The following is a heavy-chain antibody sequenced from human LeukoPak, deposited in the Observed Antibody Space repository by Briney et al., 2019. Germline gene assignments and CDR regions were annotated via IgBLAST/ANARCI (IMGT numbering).Heavy chain of an antibody. V-gene: IGHV4-59*01. CDR1: GGSISSCY. Sequence: SETLSLTCTVSGGSISSCYWSWIRQPPGKGLEWIGYIYYSGSTNYNPSLKSRVTISVDTSKNQFSLKLSSVTAADTAVYYCARRVRCSGGSCYSGFDYWGQGTLVTVSS. D-gene: IGHD2-15*01. J-gene: IGHJ4*02. CDR3: ARRVRCSGGSCYSGFDY. CDR2: IYYSGST.